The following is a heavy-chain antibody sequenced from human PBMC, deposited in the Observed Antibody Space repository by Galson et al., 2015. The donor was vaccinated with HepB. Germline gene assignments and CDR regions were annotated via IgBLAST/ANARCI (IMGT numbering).Heavy chain of an antibody. Sequence: SLRLSCAASGFTFTDAWMNWVRQAPGKGLEGVGRIKSKTDGGTTDYAAPVKDRFTISRDDPKNTVYLEMNSLKSEDTAVYYCTGRNPRYFYGMDVWGQGTTVTVSS. V-gene: IGHV3-15*01. CDR1: GFTFTDAW. D-gene: IGHD1-14*01. J-gene: IGHJ6*02. CDR3: TGRNPRYFYGMDV. CDR2: IKSKTDGGTT.